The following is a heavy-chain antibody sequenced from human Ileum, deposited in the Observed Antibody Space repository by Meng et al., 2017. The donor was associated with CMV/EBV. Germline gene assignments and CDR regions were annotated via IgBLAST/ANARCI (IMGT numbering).Heavy chain of an antibody. CDR3: AKDRDSHGGIFDS. Sequence: SETLSLTCSVSGGSVSSYSWSWIRQLPGKGLEWIGYLFYNGNTNYSPSLRGRATISVGTSNNQFSLKLNSVTAADTAVYYCAKDRDSHGGIFDSWGQGTLVTVSS. V-gene: IGHV4-59*02. J-gene: IGHJ4*02. D-gene: IGHD3-16*01. CDR1: GGSVSSYS. CDR2: LFYNGNT.